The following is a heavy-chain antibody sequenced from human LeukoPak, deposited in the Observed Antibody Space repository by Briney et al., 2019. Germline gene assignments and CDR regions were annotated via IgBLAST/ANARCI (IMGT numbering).Heavy chain of an antibody. Sequence: GGSLRLSCAASGFTFNSYAMHWVRQAPGKGLEWVAVIPYDGSKKYHADSVKGRFTISRDNSKNTLSLQMNSLRAEDTAVYYCARDPYFDSSGYPYFFDYWGQGTLVTVSS. V-gene: IGHV3-30-3*01. CDR2: IPYDGSKK. CDR3: ARDPYFDSSGYPYFFDY. D-gene: IGHD3-22*01. J-gene: IGHJ4*02. CDR1: GFTFNSYA.